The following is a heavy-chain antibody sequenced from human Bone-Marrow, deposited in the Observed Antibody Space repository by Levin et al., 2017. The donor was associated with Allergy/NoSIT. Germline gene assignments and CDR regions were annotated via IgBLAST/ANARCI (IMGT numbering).Heavy chain of an antibody. CDR3: AKAYYDFWSGYYGYFDY. Sequence: GESLKISCAASGFTFSSYGMHWVRQAPGKGLEWVAVISYDGSNKYYADSVKGRFTISRDNSKNTLYLQMNSLRAEDTAVYYCAKAYYDFWSGYYGYFDYWGQGTLVTVSS. D-gene: IGHD3-3*01. V-gene: IGHV3-30*18. J-gene: IGHJ4*02. CDR1: GFTFSSYG. CDR2: ISYDGSNK.